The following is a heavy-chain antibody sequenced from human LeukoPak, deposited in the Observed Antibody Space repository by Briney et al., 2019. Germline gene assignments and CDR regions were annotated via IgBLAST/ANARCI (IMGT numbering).Heavy chain of an antibody. V-gene: IGHV3-15*01. CDR2: IKRKTDGGTS. CDR3: TINRPGGWFGELAV. Sequence: PGGSLRLSCAASGFTFTDAWMSWVRQAPGKGLEWVGRIKRKTDGGTSDYAAPVKGRFTISRDDSKNTLFLQMNSLKIDDTAVYHCTINRPGGWFGELAVWGQGTTVTVSS. CDR1: GFTFTDAW. J-gene: IGHJ6*01. D-gene: IGHD3-10*01.